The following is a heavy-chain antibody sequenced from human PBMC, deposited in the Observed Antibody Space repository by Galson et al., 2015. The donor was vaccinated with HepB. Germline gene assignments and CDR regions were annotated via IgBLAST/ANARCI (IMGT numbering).Heavy chain of an antibody. Sequence: SLRLSCAASRFTFSNYGMHWVRQAPGKGLEWVALIWYDGNNKYYADSVKGRFTISRDNSKNTLYLQMNSLRVEDTGVYYCARDLVPRFFYYAMAVWGQGTTVTVSS. CDR1: RFTFSNYG. D-gene: IGHD2-8*02. CDR3: ARDLVPRFFYYAMAV. CDR2: IWYDGNNK. V-gene: IGHV3-33*08. J-gene: IGHJ6*02.